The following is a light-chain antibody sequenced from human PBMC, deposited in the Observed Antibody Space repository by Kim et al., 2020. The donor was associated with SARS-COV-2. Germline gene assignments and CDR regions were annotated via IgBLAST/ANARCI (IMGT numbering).Light chain of an antibody. J-gene: IGKJ3*01. Sequence: DIQMTQSPSSLSASVGDRVTITCQASQDISNYLNWYQQKPGKAPKLLIYDASNLETGVPSRFSGSGSGTDFTFTISSLQPEDIATYYCQPYDNLPFTFGPGTKLEI. CDR2: DAS. CDR1: QDISNY. CDR3: QPYDNLPFT. V-gene: IGKV1-33*01.